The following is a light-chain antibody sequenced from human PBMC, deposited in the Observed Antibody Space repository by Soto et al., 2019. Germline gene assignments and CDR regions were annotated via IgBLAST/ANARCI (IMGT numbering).Light chain of an antibody. Sequence: SYELTQPPSVSVAPGQTAIITCGGNNIGGKHVHWYQQKPGQAPILVIYDDSDRPSGIPERFSGSTSGNTASLTITRVEAGDEADYYCQVWDSTSDHPYVFATGTKVTVL. V-gene: IGLV3-21*02. CDR2: DDS. J-gene: IGLJ1*01. CDR3: QVWDSTSDHPYV. CDR1: NIGGKH.